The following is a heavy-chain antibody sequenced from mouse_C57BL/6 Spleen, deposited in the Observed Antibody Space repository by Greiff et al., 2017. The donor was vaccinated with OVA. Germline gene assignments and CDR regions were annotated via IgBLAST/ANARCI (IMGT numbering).Heavy chain of an antibody. CDR2: IHPNSGST. Sequence: QVQLKQPGAELVKPGASVKLSCKASGYTFTSYWMHWVKQRPGQGLEWIGMIHPNSGSTNYNEKFKSKATLTVDKSSSTAYMQLSSLTSEDSAVYYCARYYSNYDAMDDWGQGTSVTVSS. CDR1: GYTFTSYW. V-gene: IGHV1-64*01. D-gene: IGHD2-5*01. J-gene: IGHJ4*01. CDR3: ARYYSNYDAMDD.